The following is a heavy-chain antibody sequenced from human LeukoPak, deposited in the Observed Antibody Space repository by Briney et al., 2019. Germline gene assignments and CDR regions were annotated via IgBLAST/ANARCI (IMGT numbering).Heavy chain of an antibody. D-gene: IGHD6-19*01. CDR2: INHSGST. Sequence: SETLSLTCAVYGGSFSGYYWSWIRQPPGKGLEWIGEINHSGSTNYNPSLKSRVTISVDTSKNQFSLKLSSVTAADTAVYYCARHGRGSGWYRYYYYMDVWGKGTTVTISS. J-gene: IGHJ6*03. V-gene: IGHV4-34*01. CDR3: ARHGRGSGWYRYYYYMDV. CDR1: GGSFSGYY.